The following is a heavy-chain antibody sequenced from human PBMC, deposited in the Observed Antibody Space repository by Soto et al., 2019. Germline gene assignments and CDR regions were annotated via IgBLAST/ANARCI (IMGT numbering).Heavy chain of an antibody. D-gene: IGHD6-6*01. CDR1: GFTFSDYY. CDR3: ARDLNDRAEYSSSPGTYGFNWFDP. V-gene: IGHV3-11*06. CDR2: ISSSSSYT. J-gene: IGHJ5*02. Sequence: GGSLRLSCAASGFTFSDYYMSWIRQAPGKGLEWVSYISSSSSYTDYADSVKGRFTISRDNAKNSLYLQMNSLRAEDTAVYYCARDLNDRAEYSSSPGTYGFNWFDPWGQGTLVTVSS.